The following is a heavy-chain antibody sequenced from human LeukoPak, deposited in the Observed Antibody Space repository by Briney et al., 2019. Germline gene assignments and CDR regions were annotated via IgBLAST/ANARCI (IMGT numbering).Heavy chain of an antibody. Sequence: ASVKVSCKASGYTFTSYGLSWVRRAPGQGLEWMGWISAYSGNTNHVQKFQGRVTLTTDTSTSTAYMELRSLRSDDTAVYYCAIIEVDGTPKWGQGTLVTVSS. CDR3: AIIEVDGTPK. CDR1: GYTFTSYG. CDR2: ISAYSGNT. D-gene: IGHD1-1*01. V-gene: IGHV1-18*01. J-gene: IGHJ4*02.